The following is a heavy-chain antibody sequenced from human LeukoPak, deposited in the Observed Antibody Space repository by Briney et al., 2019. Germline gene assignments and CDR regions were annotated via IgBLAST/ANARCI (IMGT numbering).Heavy chain of an antibody. D-gene: IGHD1-26*01. J-gene: IGHJ4*01. V-gene: IGHV1-2*02. CDR3: ARAAGAKEANFDY. CDR2: INPNSGGT. CDR1: GYTFTGYY. Sequence: ASVKVSCKASGYTFTGYYMHWVRQAPGQGLEWMGWINPNSGGTNYAQKFQGRVTMTRDTSISTAYMELSRLRSDDTAVYYCARAAGAKEANFDYWGHGTVVTVSS.